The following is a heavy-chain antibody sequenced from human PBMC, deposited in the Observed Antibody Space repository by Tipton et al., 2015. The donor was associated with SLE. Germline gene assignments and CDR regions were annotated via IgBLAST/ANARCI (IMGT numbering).Heavy chain of an antibody. V-gene: IGHV1-18*01. CDR2: ISAYNGNT. CDR1: GYTFTSYG. D-gene: IGHD3-22*01. Sequence: QVQLVQSGAEVKKPGASVKVSCKASGYTFTSYGISWVRQAPGQGLEWMGWISAYNGNTNYAQKLQGRVTMTTDTSTSTAYMELRSLRSDDTAVYYCAREYYYDSSGYLGHYFDYWGQGTLVTVSS. J-gene: IGHJ4*02. CDR3: AREYYYDSSGYLGHYFDY.